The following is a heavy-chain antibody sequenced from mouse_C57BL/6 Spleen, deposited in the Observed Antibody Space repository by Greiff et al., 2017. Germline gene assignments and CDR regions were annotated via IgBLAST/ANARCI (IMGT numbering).Heavy chain of an antibody. D-gene: IGHD2-4*01. CDR1: GYAFSSYW. Sequence: QVQLQQSGAELVKPGASVQISCKASGYAFSSYWMNWVKQRPGKGLEWIGQIYPGDGDTNYNGKFKGKATLTADKSSSTAYMQLSSLTSEDSAVYFCARRGDYGWFAYWGKGTLVTVSA. CDR2: IYPGDGDT. V-gene: IGHV1-80*01. CDR3: ARRGDYGWFAY. J-gene: IGHJ3*01.